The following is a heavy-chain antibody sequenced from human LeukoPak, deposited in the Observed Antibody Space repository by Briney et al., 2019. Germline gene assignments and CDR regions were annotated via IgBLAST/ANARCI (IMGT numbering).Heavy chain of an antibody. CDR1: GFTFANYA. D-gene: IGHD6-19*01. Sequence: GGSLRLSCTASGFTFANYAMSWVRQAPGKGLEWVGFIRSNTYGGKTHYAASVRGTFTISRDDSKSIAYLQMNSLKTEDTAVYYCTRVRVYSRGWYFDYWGQGTLVTVSS. CDR2: IRSNTYGGKT. V-gene: IGHV3-49*04. J-gene: IGHJ4*02. CDR3: TRVRVYSRGWYFDY.